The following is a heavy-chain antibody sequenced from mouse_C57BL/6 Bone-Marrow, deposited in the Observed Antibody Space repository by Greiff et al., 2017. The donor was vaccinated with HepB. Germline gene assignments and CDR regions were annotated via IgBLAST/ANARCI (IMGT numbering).Heavy chain of an antibody. J-gene: IGHJ2*01. CDR3: ARRTYYYGSSYYFDY. Sequence: EVQLQQSGPELVKPGASVKIPCKASGYTFTDYNMDWVKQSHGKSLEWIGDINPNNGGTINNQKFKGKATLTVDKSSSTAYMELRSLTSEDTAVYYCARRTYYYGSSYYFDYWGQGTTLTVSS. V-gene: IGHV1-18*01. D-gene: IGHD1-1*01. CDR2: INPNNGGT. CDR1: GYTFTDYN.